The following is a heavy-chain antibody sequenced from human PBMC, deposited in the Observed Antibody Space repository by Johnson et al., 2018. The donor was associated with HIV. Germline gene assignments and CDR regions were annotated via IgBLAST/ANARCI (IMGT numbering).Heavy chain of an antibody. D-gene: IGHD3-22*01. Sequence: QVQLVESGGGVVQPGRSLRLSCAASGFTFSSYAMHWVRQAPAKGLEWVAVISYDGSDKYYADSVKGRFTISRDNSKNTLYLQMNSLRAEDTAVYYCARDEITMIVVAGAFDIWGQGTMVTVSS. J-gene: IGHJ3*02. CDR1: GFTFSSYA. CDR3: ARDEITMIVVAGAFDI. CDR2: ISYDGSDK. V-gene: IGHV3-30*04.